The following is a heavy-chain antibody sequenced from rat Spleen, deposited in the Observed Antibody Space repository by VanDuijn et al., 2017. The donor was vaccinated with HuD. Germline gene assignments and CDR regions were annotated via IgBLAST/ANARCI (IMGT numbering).Heavy chain of an antibody. CDR1: GFTFSDFY. D-gene: IGHD1-1*01. Sequence: EVQLVESGGGLVQPGRSLKLSCAASGFTFSDFYMAWVRQAPTKGLEWVATISYGGSNTYYPDSVKGRFTISRDNAKSTLYLQMDSLRSEDTATYYCARILLQWPYFDYWGQGVMVTVSS. V-gene: IGHV5-7*01. CDR3: ARILLQWPYFDY. CDR2: ISYGGSNT. J-gene: IGHJ2*01.